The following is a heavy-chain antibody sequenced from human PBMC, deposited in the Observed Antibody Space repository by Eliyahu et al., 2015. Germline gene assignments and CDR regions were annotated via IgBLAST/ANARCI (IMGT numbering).Heavy chain of an antibody. J-gene: IGHJ4*02. CDR2: XIPMFRTA. CDR1: GDTLXSYR. D-gene: IGHD3-9*01. V-gene: IGHV1-69*01. CDR3: ATDPILLQGVFEF. Sequence: QVQLVQSGAEVKKPGSSVKVSCKASGDTLXSYRXXGXRHXPGQGLELLGGXIPMFRTANYAQKFQGRVTISADESTSTAESTTTAYMELTSLTSEDTAIYYCATDPILLQGVFEFWGRGTLVTVSS.